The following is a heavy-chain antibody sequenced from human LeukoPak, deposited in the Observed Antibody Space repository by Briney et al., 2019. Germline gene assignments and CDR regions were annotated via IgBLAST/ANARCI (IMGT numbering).Heavy chain of an antibody. CDR1: GGSMSSYY. CDR3: ARVEVGAANRQWYGMDV. V-gene: IGHV4-59*01. J-gene: IGHJ6*02. CDR2: VDYRGNT. Sequence: SETLSLTCTISGGSMSSYYWSWIRQPPGKGLEWIGYVDYRGNTNYNPSLKGRVTISIDTSKSLFSLKLNSVTAADTAVYYCARVEVGAANRQWYGMDVWGQGTTVTVSS. D-gene: IGHD2-15*01.